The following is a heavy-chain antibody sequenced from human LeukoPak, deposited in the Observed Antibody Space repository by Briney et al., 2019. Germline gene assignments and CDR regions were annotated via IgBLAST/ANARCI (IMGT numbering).Heavy chain of an antibody. CDR1: GFTFSSYW. Sequence: GGSLRLSCAASGFTFSSYWMSWVRQAPGRGLEWVASIKQDGSKKYYVDSVKGRFTISRDNAKNSLFLQMNSLRAEDTAVYYCAKDRLGSRKMATPDYWGQGTLVTVSS. J-gene: IGHJ4*02. CDR3: AKDRLGSRKMATPDY. CDR2: IKQDGSKK. V-gene: IGHV3-7*04. D-gene: IGHD5-24*01.